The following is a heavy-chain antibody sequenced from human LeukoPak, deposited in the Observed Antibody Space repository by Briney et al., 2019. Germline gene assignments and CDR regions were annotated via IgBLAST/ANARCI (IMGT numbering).Heavy chain of an antibody. CDR2: INDSGRT. V-gene: IGHV4-34*01. D-gene: IGHD1-7*01. J-gene: IGHJ6*03. CDR3: ARRWNYGRNYYIDV. CDR1: GGSFSNYY. Sequence: SETLSLTCAVYGGSFSNYYWSSIRQPPGKGLEWIGEINDSGRTNYNPSLMSRVTVSVDTSKNQFSLRLTSVTATDTAVYYCARRWNYGRNYYIDVWGNGATVSVSS.